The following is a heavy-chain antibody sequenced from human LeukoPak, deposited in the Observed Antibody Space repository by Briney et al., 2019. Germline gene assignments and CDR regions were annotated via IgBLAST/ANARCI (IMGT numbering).Heavy chain of an antibody. V-gene: IGHV5-51*01. J-gene: IGHJ4*02. D-gene: IGHD5-18*01. CDR3: ATHGDQVTTSGYGWGY. Sequence: GESLKIFWKGSGYSFTSYWIGWGRQMPGKGVEWRGIIYPGDSDTRYSPSFQGQVTISADKSISTAYLQWSTLKASETTLYYYATHGDQVTTSGYGWGYWGQGTLVTVSS. CDR2: IYPGDSDT. CDR1: GYSFTSYW.